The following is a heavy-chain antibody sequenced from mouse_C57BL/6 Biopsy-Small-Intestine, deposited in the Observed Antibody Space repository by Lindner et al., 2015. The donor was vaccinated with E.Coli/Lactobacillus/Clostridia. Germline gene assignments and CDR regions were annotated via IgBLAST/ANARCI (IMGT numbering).Heavy chain of an antibody. Sequence: SVKVSCKASGYTFTSYGVSWVRQALGQGLEWMAWISAYNGNTNYAQKFQGRVTMTTDTSTNTAYMELRSLRSDDTAIYYCAREFMATPYHFYYGMDVWGQGTTVTVSS. CDR2: ISAYNGNT. V-gene: IGHV1-81*01. CDR1: GYTFTSYG. CDR3: AREFMATPYHFYYGMDV. D-gene: IGHD1-1*01. J-gene: IGHJ1*01.